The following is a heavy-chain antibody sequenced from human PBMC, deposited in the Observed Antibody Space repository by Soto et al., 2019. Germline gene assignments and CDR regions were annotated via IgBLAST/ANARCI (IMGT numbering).Heavy chain of an antibody. V-gene: IGHV3-30*18. CDR2: ISYDENNK. Sequence: PGGSVRLSWAASGFTFRSYAMHWVRQAPGKGLEWVAVISYDENNKYYADSVKGRFTISRDNSKNTLYLQMNSLRADDTADYYCAKGTGWYLDSWGQGTLVTVSS. CDR3: AKGTGWYLDS. CDR1: GFTFRSYA. J-gene: IGHJ4*02. D-gene: IGHD6-19*01.